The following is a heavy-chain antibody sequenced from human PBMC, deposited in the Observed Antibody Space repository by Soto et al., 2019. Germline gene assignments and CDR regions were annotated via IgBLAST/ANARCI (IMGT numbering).Heavy chain of an antibody. CDR3: AKMGSGWYADY. CDR1: GGSISSYY. D-gene: IGHD6-19*01. J-gene: IGHJ4*02. V-gene: IGHV4-59*08. Sequence: SETLSLTCTVSGGSISSYYWSWIRQPPGKGLEWIGYIYYSGSTNYNPSLKSRVTISVDTSKNQFSLKLSSVTAADTAVYYCAKMGSGWYADYWGQGTLVTVSS. CDR2: IYYSGST.